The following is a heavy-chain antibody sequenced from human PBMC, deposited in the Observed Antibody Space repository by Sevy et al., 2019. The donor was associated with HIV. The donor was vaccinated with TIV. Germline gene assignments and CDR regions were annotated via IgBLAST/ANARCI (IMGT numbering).Heavy chain of an antibody. CDR2: LSFGCGEI. V-gene: IGHV3-23*01. Sequence: GGSLRLSCAASGFTFSKYSMSWVRQPPGKGLEWVSTLSFGCGEINYADSVKGRFTISRDNSKSSVYLQMNSVRPEDTAVYYCAREGCTKPHDYWGQGTLVTVSS. CDR3: AREGCTKPHDY. D-gene: IGHD2-8*01. J-gene: IGHJ4*02. CDR1: GFTFSKYS.